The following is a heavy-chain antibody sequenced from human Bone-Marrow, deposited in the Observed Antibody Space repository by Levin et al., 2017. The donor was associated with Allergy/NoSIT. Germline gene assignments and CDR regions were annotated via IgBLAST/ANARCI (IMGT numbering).Heavy chain of an antibody. V-gene: IGHV3-33*01. CDR1: GFTFSSYG. D-gene: IGHD3-10*01. CDR2: IWTNGINK. Sequence: SGESLKISCAASGFTFSSYGMHWVRQAPGKGLEWVAVIWTNGINKYYADSVKGRFTISRDNSKNTLDLEMNSLRDEDTAVYYCARERGPYDAFDIWGQGTMVTVSS. CDR3: ARERGPYDAFDI. J-gene: IGHJ3*02.